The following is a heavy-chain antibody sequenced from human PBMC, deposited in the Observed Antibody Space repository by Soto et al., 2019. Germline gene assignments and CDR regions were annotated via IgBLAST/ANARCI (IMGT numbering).Heavy chain of an antibody. D-gene: IGHD2-21*02. V-gene: IGHV4-30-4*01. CDR3: ASAMVVTQNWFDP. J-gene: IGHJ5*02. CDR2: IYYSGST. Sequence: QVQLQESGPGLVKPSQTLSLTCTVSSGSISSGDYYWSWIRQPPGKGLELSGNIYYSGSTYYNLSLKSRVTIPVFTSKNQFSLKLMSVTAADTAVYYCASAMVVTQNWFDPWGQGTLVTVSS. CDR1: SGSISSGDYY.